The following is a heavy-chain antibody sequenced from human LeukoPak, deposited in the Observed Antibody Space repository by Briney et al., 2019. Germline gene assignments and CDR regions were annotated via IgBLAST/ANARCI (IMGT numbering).Heavy chain of an antibody. CDR1: GYPFNSYD. CDR2: INTDSGST. V-gene: IGHV1-8*01. D-gene: IGHD2-2*01. Sequence: ASVNVSCTASGYPFNSYDINWVRQATGHGLEWMGWINTDSGSTDSAQKFQGRVTMTANTSISTAYMGLNNLRSEDTAVYYCARLVGCGSTNCYSPDNWFDPWGQGTLVTVSS. J-gene: IGHJ5*02. CDR3: ARLVGCGSTNCYSPDNWFDP.